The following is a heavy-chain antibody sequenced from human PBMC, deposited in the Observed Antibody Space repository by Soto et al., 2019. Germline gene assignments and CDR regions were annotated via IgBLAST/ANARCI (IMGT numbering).Heavy chain of an antibody. V-gene: IGHV3-53*01. Sequence: EVQLVESGGGLIQPGGSLRLSCAVSGFTVSNNYMSWVRQAPGKGLEGVSVIYSGGYTAYGDSVKGRFTISRDNSKNTPFLQKKSPGADRTGVYFGAPYRGGGGYWGQGTLVTVSS. CDR3: APYRGGGGY. CDR2: IYSGGYT. J-gene: IGHJ4*02. CDR1: GFTVSNNY. D-gene: IGHD2-2*01.